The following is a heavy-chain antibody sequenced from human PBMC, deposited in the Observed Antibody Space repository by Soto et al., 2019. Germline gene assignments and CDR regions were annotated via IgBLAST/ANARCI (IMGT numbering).Heavy chain of an antibody. D-gene: IGHD1-1*01. J-gene: IGHJ6*02. Sequence: GGSLRLSCAASGFTFSNAWMSWVRQAPWKGLEWVGRIKSKTDGGTTDYAAPVKGRFTISRDDSKNTLYLQMNSLKTEDTAVYYCTTDGSGTTLYYYYYGMDVWGQGTTVTVSS. V-gene: IGHV3-15*01. CDR1: GFTFSNAW. CDR3: TTDGSGTTLYYYYYGMDV. CDR2: IKSKTDGGTT.